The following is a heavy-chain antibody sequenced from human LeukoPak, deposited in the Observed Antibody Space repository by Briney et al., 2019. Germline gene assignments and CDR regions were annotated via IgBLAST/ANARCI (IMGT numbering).Heavy chain of an antibody. Sequence: GASVKVSCKVSGYTLTELSMHWVRQAPGKGGERMGGFDPEDGETIYAQKFQGRVTITEDTYTEKDYMEMRRLRDEGTAVYYCATDLRVYGYQLPISENWFDHWGQGTLVTVSS. CDR3: ATDLRVYGYQLPISENWFDH. CDR1: GYTLTELS. J-gene: IGHJ5*02. V-gene: IGHV1-24*01. CDR2: FDPEDGET. D-gene: IGHD2-2*01.